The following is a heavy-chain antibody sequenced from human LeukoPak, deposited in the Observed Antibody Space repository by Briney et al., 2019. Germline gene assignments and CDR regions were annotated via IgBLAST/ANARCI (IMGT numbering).Heavy chain of an antibody. CDR3: AKDQLDYDFWSGSYFDY. Sequence: GGSLRLSCTASGFTFGDYAMSWVRQAPGKGLEWVSAISGSGGSTYYADSVKGRFTISRDNSKNTLYLQMNSLRAEDTAVYYCAKDQLDYDFWSGSYFDYWGQGTLVTVSS. D-gene: IGHD3-3*01. V-gene: IGHV3-23*01. CDR1: GFTFGDYA. CDR2: ISGSGGST. J-gene: IGHJ4*02.